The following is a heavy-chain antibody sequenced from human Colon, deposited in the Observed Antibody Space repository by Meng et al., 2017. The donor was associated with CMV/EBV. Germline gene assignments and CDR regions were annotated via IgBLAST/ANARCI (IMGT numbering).Heavy chain of an antibody. V-gene: IGHV3-74*01. Sequence: CASSGFTFSNSWMHWVRQGPGKGLVWVSRINGDGSSTSYADSVNGRFTISRDNAKNTLFLQVNSVGTEDTAVYYCALRLRNSDGMDVWGQGTTVTVSS. D-gene: IGHD3-16*01. CDR2: INGDGSST. CDR3: ALRLRNSDGMDV. J-gene: IGHJ6*02. CDR1: GFTFSNSW.